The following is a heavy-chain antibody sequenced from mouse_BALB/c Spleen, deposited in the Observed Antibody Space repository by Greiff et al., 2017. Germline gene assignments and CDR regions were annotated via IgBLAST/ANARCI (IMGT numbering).Heavy chain of an antibody. D-gene: IGHD1-1*01. CDR1: GYTFTSYW. J-gene: IGHJ2*01. CDR2: INPSNGRT. V-gene: IGHV1S81*02. CDR3: ERLGTTVIDY. Sequence: QVQLQQPGAELVKPGASVKLSCEASGYTFTSYWMHWVKQRPGQGLEWIGEINPSNGRTNYNENFKSKVTLTVDKSSSTAYMQLSSLTSEDSAVYYCERLGTTVIDYWGQGTTLTVSS.